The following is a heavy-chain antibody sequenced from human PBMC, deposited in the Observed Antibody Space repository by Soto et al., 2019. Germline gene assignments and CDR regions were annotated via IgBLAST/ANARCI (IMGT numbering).Heavy chain of an antibody. CDR1: GFTFTSSA. Sequence: GASVKVSCKASGFTFTSSAVQWVRQARGQRLEWIGWIVVGSGNTNYAQKFQERVTITRDMSTSTAYMELSSLRSEDTAVYYCAAGTWIKLWFDFDYWGQGTLVTVSS. V-gene: IGHV1-58*01. CDR3: AAGTWIKLWFDFDY. J-gene: IGHJ4*02. D-gene: IGHD5-18*01. CDR2: IVVGSGNT.